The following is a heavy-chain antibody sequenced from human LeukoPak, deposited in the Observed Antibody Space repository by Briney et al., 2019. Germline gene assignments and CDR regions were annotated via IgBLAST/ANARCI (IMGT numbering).Heavy chain of an antibody. Sequence: PGGSLRLSCTVSGFTFDDYAMTWVRQAPGKGLEWVGFIRSKAYGGTTEFAASVKGRFTISRDDPKSIAYLQMESLKIEDTGAYYCTRHRGGYSGSDFAYWGQGTLVTVSP. CDR1: GFTFDDYA. CDR2: IRSKAYGGTT. J-gene: IGHJ4*02. D-gene: IGHD5-12*01. CDR3: TRHRGGYSGSDFAY. V-gene: IGHV3-49*04.